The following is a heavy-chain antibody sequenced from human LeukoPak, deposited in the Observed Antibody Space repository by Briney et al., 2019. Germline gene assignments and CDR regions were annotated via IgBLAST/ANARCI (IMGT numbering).Heavy chain of an antibody. V-gene: IGHV3-21*04. J-gene: IGHJ4*02. Sequence: GGSLRLSCAASGFTFSSYSMNWVRQAPGKGLEWVSSISSSSSYIYYADSVKGRFTISRDNAKNSLYLQMNSLRAEDTAVYYCARRNPSYYGSGSYDYWGQGTLVTVSS. CDR2: ISSSSSYI. CDR3: ARRNPSYYGSGSYDY. CDR1: GFTFSSYS. D-gene: IGHD3-10*01.